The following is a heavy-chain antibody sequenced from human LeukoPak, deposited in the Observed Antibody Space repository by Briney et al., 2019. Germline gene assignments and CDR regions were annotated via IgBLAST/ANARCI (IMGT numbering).Heavy chain of an antibody. V-gene: IGHV3-30-3*01. CDR2: MSYDGNNE. Sequence: GGSLRLSCAASGFTFSNYAMHWVRQAPGKGLEWVTVMSYDGNNENYADSVKGRFTISRDNSKNTLYLQMNSLRAEDTAAYYCARDPGYSSSWGYYYYYGMDVWGQGTTVTVSS. J-gene: IGHJ6*02. D-gene: IGHD6-13*01. CDR1: GFTFSNYA. CDR3: ARDPGYSSSWGYYYYYGMDV.